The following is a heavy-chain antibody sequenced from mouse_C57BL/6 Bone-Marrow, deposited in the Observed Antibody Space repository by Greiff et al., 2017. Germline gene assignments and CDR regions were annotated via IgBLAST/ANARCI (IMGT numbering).Heavy chain of an antibody. D-gene: IGHD1-1*01. V-gene: IGHV1-80*01. J-gene: IGHJ3*01. CDR1: GYAFSSYW. Sequence: QVQLQQSGAELVKPGASVKISCKASGYAFSSYWMNWVKQRPGKGLEWIGQIYPGDGDTNYNGKFKGKATLTADKSSSTAYMQLSSLTSEDSAVYFCAIRGYYGSSYAWFAYWGQGTLVTVSA. CDR2: IYPGDGDT. CDR3: AIRGYYGSSYAWFAY.